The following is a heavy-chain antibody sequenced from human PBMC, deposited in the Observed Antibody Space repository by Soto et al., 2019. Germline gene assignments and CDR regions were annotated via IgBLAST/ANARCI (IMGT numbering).Heavy chain of an antibody. Sequence: GASVKVSCKASGYTFTSYGISWVRQAPGQGLEWMGWISAYNGNTNYAQKLQGRVTMTTDTSTSTAYMELRSLRSDDTAVYYCAIDRHPLYSGSYGLFDYLGQGTLVTVSS. CDR1: GYTFTSYG. CDR3: AIDRHPLYSGSYGLFDY. J-gene: IGHJ4*01. CDR2: ISAYNGNT. D-gene: IGHD1-26*01. V-gene: IGHV1-18*01.